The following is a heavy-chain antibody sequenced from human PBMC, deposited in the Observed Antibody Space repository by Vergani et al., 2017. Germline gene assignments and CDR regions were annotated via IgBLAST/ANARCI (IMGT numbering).Heavy chain of an antibody. D-gene: IGHD3-22*01. Sequence: QVQLQESGPGLVKPSQTLSLTCSVSGDSISSGVYYWNWIRQHPGKGLEWIGYIYSTGRTHHNPSLRRRINMSVDTSKNQFSLKLNSVTAADTAMYYCARMGGYDEGDAFRIGYVDSWGPGILVTVSS. CDR2: IYSTGRT. V-gene: IGHV4-31*03. J-gene: IGHJ4*02. CDR1: GDSISSGVYY. CDR3: ARMGGYDEGDAFRIGYVDS.